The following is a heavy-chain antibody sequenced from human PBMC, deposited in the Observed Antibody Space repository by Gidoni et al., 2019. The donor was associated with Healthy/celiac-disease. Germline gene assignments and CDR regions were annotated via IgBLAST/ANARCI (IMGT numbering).Heavy chain of an antibody. V-gene: IGHV4-39*01. CDR3: GVVVVTSYYFDY. D-gene: IGHD3-22*01. CDR2: IYYSGST. J-gene: IGHJ4*02. CDR1: GGSISSSSYY. Sequence: QLQLQESGPGLVKPSETLSLTCTVSGGSISSSSYYWGWIRQPPGKGLEWIGSIYYSGSTYYNPSLKSRVTISVDTSKNQFSRKLSSVTAADTAVYYCGVVVVTSYYFDYWGQGTLVTVSS.